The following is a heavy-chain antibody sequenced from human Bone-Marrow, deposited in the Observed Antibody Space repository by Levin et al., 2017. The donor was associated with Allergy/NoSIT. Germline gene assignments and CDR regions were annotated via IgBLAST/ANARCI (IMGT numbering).Heavy chain of an antibody. Sequence: ASVKVSCKASGYTFSDYYLHWVRQAPGQGLEWMGLIHCKSGDTNYAQKFQGRVTMTRDTSIATAYMELSRLISDDTAVYYCARDPPTDDYTFDYWGQGTLVTVSS. J-gene: IGHJ4*02. CDR2: IHCKSGDT. V-gene: IGHV1-2*02. CDR3: ARDPPTDDYTFDY. D-gene: IGHD5-24*01. CDR1: GYTFSDYY.